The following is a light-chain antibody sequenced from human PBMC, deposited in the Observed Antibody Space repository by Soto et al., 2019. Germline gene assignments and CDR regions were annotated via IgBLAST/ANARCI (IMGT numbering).Light chain of an antibody. J-gene: IGLJ2*01. CDR3: SSYRRSSTLV. Sequence: QSALTQPASVSGSPGQSITISCTGTSSDVGGYNYVSWYQLHPGKAPKLMIYEVSNRPSGVSNRFSGSKSGNTASLTISGLQAEDEADYYCSSYRRSSTLVFGGGTKVTVL. CDR2: EVS. CDR1: SSDVGGYNY. V-gene: IGLV2-14*01.